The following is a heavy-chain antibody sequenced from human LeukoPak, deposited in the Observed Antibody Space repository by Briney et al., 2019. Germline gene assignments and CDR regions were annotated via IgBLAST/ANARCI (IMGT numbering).Heavy chain of an antibody. CDR1: GGSFSGYY. V-gene: IGHV4-34*01. Sequence: PSETLSLTCAVYGGSFSGYYWSWIRQPPGEGLGWIGEINHSGSTNYNPSLKSRVTISVDTSKNQVSLKLSSVTAADTAVYYCARGATNGPPIDYWGQGTLVTVSS. CDR2: INHSGST. D-gene: IGHD2-8*01. J-gene: IGHJ4*02. CDR3: ARGATNGPPIDY.